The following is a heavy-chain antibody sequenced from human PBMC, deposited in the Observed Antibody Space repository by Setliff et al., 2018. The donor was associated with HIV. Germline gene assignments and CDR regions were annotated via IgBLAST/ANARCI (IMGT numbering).Heavy chain of an antibody. J-gene: IGHJ4*02. CDR1: GYTFTDYF. D-gene: IGHD1-1*01. CDR2: ISPDNANT. CDR3: ARQLSNSLES. Sequence: GASVKVSCKSSGYTFTDYFMHWVRQAPGQGLEWMGWISPDNANTRISQRFRGSVTMTRDRSINTAYMEFSGLTSDDAAVCYCARQLSNSLESWGQGTPVTVSS. V-gene: IGHV1-2*02.